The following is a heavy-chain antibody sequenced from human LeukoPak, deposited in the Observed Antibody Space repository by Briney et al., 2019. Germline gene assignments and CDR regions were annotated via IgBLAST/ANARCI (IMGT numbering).Heavy chain of an antibody. Sequence: GGSLRLSCAASGFTFSSYGMHWVRQAPAKGLEWVAVIWYDGSNKYYADSVKGRFTISRDNSKNTLYLQMNSLRAEDTAVYYCARESQVYGMDVWGQGTTVTVSS. CDR2: IWYDGSNK. CDR1: GFTFSSYG. J-gene: IGHJ6*02. CDR3: ARESQVYGMDV. V-gene: IGHV3-33*01.